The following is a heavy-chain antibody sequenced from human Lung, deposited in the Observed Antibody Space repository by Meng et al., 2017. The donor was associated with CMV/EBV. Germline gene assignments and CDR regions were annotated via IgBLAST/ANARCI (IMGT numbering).Heavy chain of an antibody. J-gene: IGHJ4*02. CDR2: TNEDGTIT. CDR1: GFSFSRYW. CDR3: TSDIGGVGAY. V-gene: IGHV3-74*01. Sequence: SCAASGFSFSRYWMHWVRQVPGKGLVWVSRTNEDGTITNYADSVKGRFTISRDNAKNTMYLQMNSLKVEDTAIYYCTSDIGGVGAYWGQGTGVTVSS. D-gene: IGHD3-3*01.